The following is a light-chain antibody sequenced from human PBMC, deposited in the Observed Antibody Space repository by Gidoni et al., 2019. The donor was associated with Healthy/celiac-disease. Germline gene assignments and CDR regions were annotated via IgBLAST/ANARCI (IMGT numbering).Light chain of an antibody. CDR2: DAS. J-gene: IGKJ5*01. V-gene: IGKV3-11*01. Sequence: EIVLTQSPATLSLSPGERATLSCRASQSASNYLAWYQQKPGQAPRLLIYDASNRATGIPARFSGSGSGTDFTLTISSLEPEDFAVYYCQQRSNWPFITFGQGTRLEIK. CDR3: QQRSNWPFIT. CDR1: QSASNY.